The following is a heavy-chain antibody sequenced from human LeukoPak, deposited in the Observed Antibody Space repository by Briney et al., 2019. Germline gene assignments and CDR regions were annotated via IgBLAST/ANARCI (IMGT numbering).Heavy chain of an antibody. CDR1: GGSFSGYY. V-gene: IGHV4-34*01. CDR2: INHSGST. D-gene: IGHD2-2*01. Sequence: SETLSLICAVYGGSFSGYYWTWSRQPPGKGLEWIGEINHSGSTNYNPSLKSRVTISVDTSKNQFSLKLSSVTAADTAVYYCARGLPAAILSYYYYYMDVWGKGTTVTASS. CDR3: ARGLPAAILSYYYYYMDV. J-gene: IGHJ6*03.